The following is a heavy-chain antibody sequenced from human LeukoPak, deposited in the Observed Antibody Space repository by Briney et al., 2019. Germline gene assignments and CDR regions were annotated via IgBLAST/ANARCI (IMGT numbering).Heavy chain of an antibody. Sequence: SLKVSCKAAGYNFPAYFMHWVRQAPGQGLEWIGRINPNGGDTNYAQKFQGRVTMTSDTSSSTAYMELNSLMSDDTAVYYCVRVGFTTSWSNFDYWGQGTLVTVSS. CDR2: INPNGGDT. CDR3: VRVGFTTSWSNFDY. CDR1: GYNFPAYF. D-gene: IGHD2-2*01. V-gene: IGHV1-2*06. J-gene: IGHJ4*02.